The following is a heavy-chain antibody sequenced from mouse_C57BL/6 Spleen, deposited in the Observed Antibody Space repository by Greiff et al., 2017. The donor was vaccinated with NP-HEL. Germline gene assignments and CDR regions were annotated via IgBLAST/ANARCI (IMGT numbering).Heavy chain of an antibody. CDR3: ARSYFYYFDY. Sequence: EVKLEESGGGLVKPGGSLKLSCAASGFTFSDYGMHWVRQAPEKGLEWVAYISSGSSTIYYADTVKGRFTISRDNAKNTLFLQMTSLRSEDTAMYYCARSYFYYFDYWGQDTTLTVSS. CDR2: ISSGSSTI. V-gene: IGHV5-17*01. J-gene: IGHJ2*01. CDR1: GFTFSDYG.